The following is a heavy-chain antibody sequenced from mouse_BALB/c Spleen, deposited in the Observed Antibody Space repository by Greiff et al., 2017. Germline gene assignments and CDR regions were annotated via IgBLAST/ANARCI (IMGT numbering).Heavy chain of an antibody. D-gene: IGHD1-1*01. CDR1: GFNIKDTY. CDR3: APYYYGSRWFAY. Sequence: VQLQQSGAELVKPGASVKLSCTASGFNIKDTYMHWVKQRPEQGLEWIGRIDPANGNTKYDPKFQGKATITADTSSNTAYLQLSSLTSEDTAVYYCAPYYYGSRWFAYWGQGTLVTVSA. CDR2: IDPANGNT. V-gene: IGHV14-3*02. J-gene: IGHJ3*01.